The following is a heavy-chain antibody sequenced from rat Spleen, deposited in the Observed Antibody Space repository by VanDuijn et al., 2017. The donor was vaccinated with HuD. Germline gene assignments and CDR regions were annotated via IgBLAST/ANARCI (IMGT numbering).Heavy chain of an antibody. Sequence: EVQLVESGGGLVQPGRSLKLSCAASGFTFSNYDMAWVRQAPTKGLEWVASISTSGGSTYYRDSVKGRFTVSRDNAKSTLYLQMDSLRSEDTATYYCAHTMGNYWGQGVMVTVSS. CDR1: GFTFSNYD. CDR3: AHTMGNY. D-gene: IGHD1-7*01. CDR2: ISTSGGST. V-gene: IGHV5-25*01. J-gene: IGHJ2*01.